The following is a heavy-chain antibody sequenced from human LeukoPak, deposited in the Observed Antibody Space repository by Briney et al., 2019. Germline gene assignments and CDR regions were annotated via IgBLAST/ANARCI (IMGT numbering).Heavy chain of an antibody. Sequence: GASVKVSCKASGYTFTSFDINWVRQAPGQGLEWMGRLDPNNGNAAYPQKFQDRVTMTRDTSESTAYMELSGLNSEDTALYFCARDVNSDSRLFGHSRFDSWGQGTLVTVSS. J-gene: IGHJ4*02. V-gene: IGHV1-8*01. CDR2: LDPNNGNA. D-gene: IGHD3-22*01. CDR3: ARDVNSDSRLFGHSRFDS. CDR1: GYTFTSFD.